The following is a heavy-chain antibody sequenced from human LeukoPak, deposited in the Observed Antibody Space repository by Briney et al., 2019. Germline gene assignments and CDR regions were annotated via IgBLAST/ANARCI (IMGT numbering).Heavy chain of an antibody. CDR2: ISTVGRRT. CDR1: GFTFSSYW. CDR3: ARLRGYDSSDYDF. D-gene: IGHD3-22*01. Sequence: PGGSLRLSCAASGFTFSSYWMHWVRQTPGKGLGWVPRISTVGRRTSNADSVRGVCTSPRDNAKNALYLQMNSLRAEDTAVYYCARLRGYDSSDYDFWGQGTLVPFSA. J-gene: IGHJ4*02. V-gene: IGHV3-74*01.